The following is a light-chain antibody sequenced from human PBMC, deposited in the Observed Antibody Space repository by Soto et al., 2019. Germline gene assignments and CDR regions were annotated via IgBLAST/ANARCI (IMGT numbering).Light chain of an antibody. CDR2: EVS. CDR1: SSDVGSDNR. CDR3: SLYKPNYVL. Sequence: QSALTQPPSVSGSPGQSVTISCTGTSSDVGSDNRVSWYQQPPGTAPKLMIYEVSYRPSGVPDRFSGSKSGNTASLTISGLQAEDEADYYCSLYKPNYVLFGGGTKVTVL. J-gene: IGLJ2*01. V-gene: IGLV2-18*01.